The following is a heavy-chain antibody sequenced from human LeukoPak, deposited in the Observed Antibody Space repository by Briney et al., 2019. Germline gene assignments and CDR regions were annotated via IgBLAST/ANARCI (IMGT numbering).Heavy chain of an antibody. CDR2: ISYDGSNK. D-gene: IGHD3-10*01. CDR3: AKDRGLGELFYFDY. CDR1: GFTFSSYA. Sequence: PGGSLRLSCAASGFTFSSYAMHWVRKAPGKGLEWVAVISYDGSNKYYADSVKGRFTISIDNSKNTLYLQMNSLRAEDTAVYYCAKDRGLGELFYFDYWGQGTLVTVSS. J-gene: IGHJ4*02. V-gene: IGHV3-30-3*01.